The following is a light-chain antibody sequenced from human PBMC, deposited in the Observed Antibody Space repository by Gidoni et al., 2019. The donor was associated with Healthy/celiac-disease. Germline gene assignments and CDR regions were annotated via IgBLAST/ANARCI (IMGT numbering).Light chain of an antibody. CDR1: QSVSSY. J-gene: IGKJ2*01. CDR3: QQRSNWGYT. CDR2: DAS. V-gene: IGKV3-11*01. Sequence: EIVLTQSPATLSLSPGERATLSCRASQSVSSYLAWYQQKPGQAPRLLIYDASNRATGSPARFSGSGSGTDFTLTISSLEPEDFAVYYCQQRSNWGYTFGQGTKLESK.